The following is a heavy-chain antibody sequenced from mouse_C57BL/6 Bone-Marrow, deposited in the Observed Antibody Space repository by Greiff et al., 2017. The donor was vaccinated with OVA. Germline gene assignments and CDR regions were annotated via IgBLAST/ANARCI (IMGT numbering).Heavy chain of an antibody. CDR2: IYPRSGNT. Sequence: QVQLQQSGAELARPGASVKLSCKASGYTFTSYGISWVKQRPGQGLEWIGEIYPRSGNTYYNEKFKGKATLTADKSSSTAYMELRSLTSEDSAVYFCARRKGIYYGYDGEADWGTGALVTV. D-gene: IGHD2-2*01. J-gene: IGHJ3*01. V-gene: IGHV1-81*01. CDR3: ARRKGIYYGYDGEAD. CDR1: GYTFTSYG.